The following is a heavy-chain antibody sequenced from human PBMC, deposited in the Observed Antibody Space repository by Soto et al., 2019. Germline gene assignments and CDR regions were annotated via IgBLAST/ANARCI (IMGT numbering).Heavy chain of an antibody. CDR1: GFTFSSYA. J-gene: IGHJ4*02. D-gene: IGHD3-22*01. CDR2: ISYDGSNK. V-gene: IGHV3-30-3*01. Sequence: QVQLVESGGGVVQPGRSLRLSCAASGFTFSSYAMHWVRQAPGKGLEWVAVISYDGSNKYYADSVKGRFTISRDNSKNTLHLQMNSLRAEDTAVYYCARDYYDSSGYYPPLVDYWGQGTLVTVSS. CDR3: ARDYYDSSGYYPPLVDY.